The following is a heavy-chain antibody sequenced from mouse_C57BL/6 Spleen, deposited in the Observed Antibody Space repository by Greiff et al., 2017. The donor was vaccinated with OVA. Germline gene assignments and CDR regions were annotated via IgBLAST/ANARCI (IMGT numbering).Heavy chain of an antibody. D-gene: IGHD2-4*01. V-gene: IGHV5-4*03. CDR3: ARGGGDYDWFAY. Sequence: DVKLVESGGGLVKPGGSLKLSCAASGFTFSSYAMSWVRQTPEKRLEWVATISDGGSYTYYPDNVKGRFTISRDNAKNNLYLQMSHLKSEDTAMYYCARGGGDYDWFAYWGQGTLVTVSA. CDR1: GFTFSSYA. CDR2: ISDGGSYT. J-gene: IGHJ3*01.